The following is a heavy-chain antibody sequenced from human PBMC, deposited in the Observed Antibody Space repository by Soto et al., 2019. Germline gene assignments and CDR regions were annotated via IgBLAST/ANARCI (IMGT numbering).Heavy chain of an antibody. D-gene: IGHD3-9*01. CDR1: GGSISSGGYC. CDR3: ARGMAEEQIFYYFDY. CDR2: ISYTATT. J-gene: IGHJ4*02. Sequence: SETLSLTCTVSGGSISSGGYCWSWIRQHPGKGLECIGYISYTATTTYNPSLKNRVTISVDASKSQFYLKLRSVTAADTAVYYCARGMAEEQIFYYFDYWGQGALVTVSS. V-gene: IGHV4-61*08.